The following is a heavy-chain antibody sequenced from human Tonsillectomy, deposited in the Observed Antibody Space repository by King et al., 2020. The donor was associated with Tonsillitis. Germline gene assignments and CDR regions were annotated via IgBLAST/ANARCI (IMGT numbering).Heavy chain of an antibody. D-gene: IGHD3-16*01. CDR2: IFPADSDT. CDR3: ARQRGMSYWYFDV. V-gene: IGHV5-51*01. J-gene: IGHJ2*01. Sequence: QLVQSEAEVKKPGESLKISCKGSDYSFSTHWIGWVRQMPGKGLEWMGIIFPADSDTKYSPSFQGQVTIPADKSITTAYLQWTSLKASDTAIYYCARQRGMSYWYFDVWGRGTLVTVSS. CDR1: DYSFSTHW.